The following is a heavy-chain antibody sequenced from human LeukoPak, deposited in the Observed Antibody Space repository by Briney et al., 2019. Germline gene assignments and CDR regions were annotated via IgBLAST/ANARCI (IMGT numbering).Heavy chain of an antibody. J-gene: IGHJ4*02. Sequence: SETLSLTCTVSGGSISTYYWSWVRQSPGKGLEWIGCVQYSGNTKYNPLFKSRVTISVDTSKNQFSLRLSSVSTADTAMYFCARGINVGATSYWGQGTLVTVSA. CDR1: GGSISTYY. CDR3: ARGINVGATSY. CDR2: VQYSGNT. V-gene: IGHV4-59*01. D-gene: IGHD1-26*01.